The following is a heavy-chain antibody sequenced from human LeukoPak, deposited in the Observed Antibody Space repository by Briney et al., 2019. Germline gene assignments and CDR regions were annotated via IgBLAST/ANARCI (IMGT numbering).Heavy chain of an antibody. CDR3: ARNRIVVVVAATRYYYYCMDV. Sequence: PSETLSLTCTVSGGSVSSGSYYWSWIRQPPGKGLEWIGYIYYSGSTNYNPSLKSRVTISVDTSKNQFSLKLSSVTAADTAVYYCARNRIVVVVAATRYYYYCMDVWGKGTTVTVSS. V-gene: IGHV4-61*01. CDR2: IYYSGST. CDR1: GGSVSSGSYY. J-gene: IGHJ6*04. D-gene: IGHD2-15*01.